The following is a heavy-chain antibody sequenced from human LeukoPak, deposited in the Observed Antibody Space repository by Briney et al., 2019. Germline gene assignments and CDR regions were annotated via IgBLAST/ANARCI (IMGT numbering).Heavy chain of an antibody. J-gene: IGHJ4*02. CDR1: GFTPTSYG. V-gene: IGHV3-33*03. D-gene: IGHD5-24*01. Sequence: SGGSLRLSCAASGFTPTSYGIHWARQAPGKGLEWVAVRWSDGTNQYNKDSVKGRFTISGDNSKSTLYLQMNSLRAEDTAVYYCAKSSDGYSYGLHYWGQGTLVTVSS. CDR3: AKSSDGYSYGLHY. CDR2: RWSDGTNQ.